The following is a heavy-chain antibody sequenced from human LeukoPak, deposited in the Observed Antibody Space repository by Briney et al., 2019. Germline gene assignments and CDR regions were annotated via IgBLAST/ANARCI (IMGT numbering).Heavy chain of an antibody. D-gene: IGHD3-22*01. Sequence: SETLSLTCAVYGGSFSGYYWSWIRQPPGKGLEWIGEINHSGSTNYNPSLKSRVTISVDTSKNQFSLKLSSVTAADTAVYYCASYYDSSGYYAPVFDYWGQGTLVTVSS. V-gene: IGHV4-34*01. CDR1: GGSFSGYY. CDR3: ASYYDSSGYYAPVFDY. CDR2: INHSGST. J-gene: IGHJ4*02.